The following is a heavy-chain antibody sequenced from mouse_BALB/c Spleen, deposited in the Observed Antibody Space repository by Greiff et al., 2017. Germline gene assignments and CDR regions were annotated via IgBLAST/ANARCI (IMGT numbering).Heavy chain of an antibody. Sequence: VKLVESGPELVKPGASVRISCKASGYTFTSYYIHWVKQRPGQGLEWIGWIYPGNVNTKYNEKFKGKATLTADKSSSTAYMQLSSLTSEDSAVYFCARGWITTAGAMDYWGQGTSVTVSS. D-gene: IGHD1-2*01. V-gene: IGHV1S56*01. CDR2: IYPGNVNT. CDR1: GYTFTSYY. J-gene: IGHJ4*01. CDR3: ARGWITTAGAMDY.